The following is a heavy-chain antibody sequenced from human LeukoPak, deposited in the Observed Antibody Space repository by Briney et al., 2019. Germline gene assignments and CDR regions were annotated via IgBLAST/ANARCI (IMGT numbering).Heavy chain of an antibody. CDR1: GFTFSSYW. V-gene: IGHV3-21*01. J-gene: IGHJ2*01. CDR2: ISGGSDYI. CDR3: VRDLVRGVHPVFYFDL. D-gene: IGHD3-10*01. Sequence: PGRSLRLSCTASGFTFSSYWMHWVRQAPGEGLEWVSSISGGSDYIYSADSVKGRFTISRDNAKKSLYLQMTSLRADDTAVYFCVRDLVRGVHPVFYFDLWGRGTLVTVSS.